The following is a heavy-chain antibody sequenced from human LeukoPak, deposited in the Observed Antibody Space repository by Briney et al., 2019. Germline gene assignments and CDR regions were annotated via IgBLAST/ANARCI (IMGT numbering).Heavy chain of an antibody. CDR1: GITVSNYG. Sequence: GGSLRLSCSVSGITVSNYGMSWVRQAPGKGLEWVAGISDSGGGTKYADSVKGRFTISRDNPKNTLYLQMNSLRAEDTAVYLCAKRGVVIRVILVGFHKEAYYFDSWGQGALVTVSS. D-gene: IGHD3-22*01. J-gene: IGHJ4*02. V-gene: IGHV3-23*01. CDR2: ISDSGGGT. CDR3: AKRGVVIRVILVGFHKEAYYFDS.